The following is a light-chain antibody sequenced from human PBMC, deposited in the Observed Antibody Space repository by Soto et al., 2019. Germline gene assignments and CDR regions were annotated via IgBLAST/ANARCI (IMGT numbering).Light chain of an antibody. V-gene: IGKV1-5*03. Sequence: DIQMTQSPSTLSASVGDRVTITCRASQSISSWLAWYQQKPGKAPKLLIYTASNLESGVPSRFSGSGSGTDFALTISRLETDDSAVYYCQQYGGSPFTFGPGTKVDIK. CDR3: QQYGGSPFT. CDR2: TAS. J-gene: IGKJ3*01. CDR1: QSISSW.